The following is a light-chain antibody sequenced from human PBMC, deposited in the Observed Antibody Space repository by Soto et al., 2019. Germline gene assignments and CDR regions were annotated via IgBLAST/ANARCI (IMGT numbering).Light chain of an antibody. J-gene: IGLJ1*01. CDR2: DVS. Sequence: QSALTQPASVSGSPGHSIAISCTGTRSDVGGYNFVSWYQQHPGKAPKLMIYDVSDRPSGVSNRFSGSKSGNTASLTISGLQAEDEADYYCSSYTSSSTLVFGTGTKLTVL. CDR1: RSDVGGYNF. CDR3: SSYTSSSTLV. V-gene: IGLV2-14*01.